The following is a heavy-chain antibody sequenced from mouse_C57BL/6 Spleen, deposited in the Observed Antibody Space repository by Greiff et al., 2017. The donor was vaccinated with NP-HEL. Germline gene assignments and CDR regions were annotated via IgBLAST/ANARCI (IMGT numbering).Heavy chain of an antibody. V-gene: IGHV5-9*04. CDR3: ARSAYGSSHWYFDV. CDR1: GFTFSSYT. J-gene: IGHJ1*03. D-gene: IGHD1-1*01. Sequence: EVKVVESGGGLVKPGGSLKLSCAASGFTFSSYTMSWVRQTPEKRLEWVATISGGGGNTYYPDSVKGRFTISRDNAKNTLYLQMSSLRSEDTAVYYCARSAYGSSHWYFDVWGTGTTVTVSS. CDR2: ISGGGGNT.